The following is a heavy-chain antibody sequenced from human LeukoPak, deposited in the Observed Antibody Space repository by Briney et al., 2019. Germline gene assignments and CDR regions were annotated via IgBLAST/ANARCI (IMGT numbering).Heavy chain of an antibody. CDR3: ARRAAYYYYYMDV. V-gene: IGHV4-34*01. D-gene: IGHD2-15*01. J-gene: IGHJ6*03. CDR2: INHSGST. Sequence: SETLSLTCAVYGGSFSGYYWSWIRQPPGKGLEWIGEINHSGSTNYNPSLKSRVTISVDTSKNQFSLKLSSVTAADTAVYYCARRAAYYYYYMDVWGKGTTVTVSS. CDR1: GGSFSGYY.